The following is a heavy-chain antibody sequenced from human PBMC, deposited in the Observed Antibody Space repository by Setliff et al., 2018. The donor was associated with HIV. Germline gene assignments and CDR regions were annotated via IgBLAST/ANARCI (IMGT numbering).Heavy chain of an antibody. V-gene: IGHV4-39*01. CDR1: GDSVSSYNYY. CDR2: INHSGST. D-gene: IGHD3-16*01. J-gene: IGHJ4*02. CDR3: ARRTLITGYDY. Sequence: PSETLSLTCKVSGDSVSSYNYYWSWIRQHPGKGLEWIGEINHSGSTHYNPPLKSRATISVDMSKNQFSLKLSSVTAADTAVYYCARRTLITGYDYWGQGTLVTVSS.